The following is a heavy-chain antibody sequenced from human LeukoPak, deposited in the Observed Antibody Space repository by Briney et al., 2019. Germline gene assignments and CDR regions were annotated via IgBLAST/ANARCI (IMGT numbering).Heavy chain of an antibody. CDR1: GGAFSSYA. Sequence: SVKVFCKASGGAFSSYAISWVRQAPGQGLEWMGRIIPILGIANYAQKFQGRVTITADKSTSTAYMELSSLRSEDTAVYYCARGGDILTGGNYDYWGQGTLVTVSS. CDR2: IIPILGIA. J-gene: IGHJ4*02. V-gene: IGHV1-69*04. CDR3: ARGGDILTGGNYDY. D-gene: IGHD3-9*01.